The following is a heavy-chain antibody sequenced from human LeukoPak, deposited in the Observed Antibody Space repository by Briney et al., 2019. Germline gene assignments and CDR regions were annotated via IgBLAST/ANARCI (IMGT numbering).Heavy chain of an antibody. J-gene: IGHJ4*02. Sequence: ASVKVSCKASGYTFTSYDINWVRQATGQGLEWMGCMNPNSGNTGYAQNFQGRVTMTRNTSISTAYMELSSLRSEDTAVYYCATTTAYSRHDYWGQGTLVTVSS. CDR1: GYTFTSYD. CDR2: MNPNSGNT. CDR3: ATTTAYSRHDY. V-gene: IGHV1-8*01. D-gene: IGHD4-17*01.